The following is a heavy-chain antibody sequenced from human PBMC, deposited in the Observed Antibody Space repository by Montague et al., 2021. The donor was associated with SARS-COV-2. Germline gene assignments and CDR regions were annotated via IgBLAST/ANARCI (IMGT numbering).Heavy chain of an antibody. D-gene: IGHD4-23*01. CDR3: ARDRGDIYGGNSAWFDP. CDR2: FYYSGGS. CDR1: GASISTGSDY. V-gene: IGHV4-61*03. J-gene: IGHJ5*02. Sequence: SETLSLTCTVSGASISTGSDYWTWIRQRPGRGLEWIGNFYYSGGSTYNPSLKSRVTISADTSKNLFSLTLKSVTASDTAVYYCARDRGDIYGGNSAWFDPGGQGTRVTVS.